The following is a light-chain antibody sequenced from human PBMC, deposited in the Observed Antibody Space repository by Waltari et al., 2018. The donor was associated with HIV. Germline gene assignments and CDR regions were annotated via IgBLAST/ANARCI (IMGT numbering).Light chain of an antibody. CDR3: HQYDNLPPT. Sequence: DIQMTQSPSSLSASVGDRVTITCQASQDISNHLNWYQQKPGKAPKFLIYDVSNLEIRVPSRFSGSGSGTDFTFTISSLQPEDIATYYCHQYDNLPPTFGPGTKVDIK. J-gene: IGKJ3*01. CDR1: QDISNH. CDR2: DVS. V-gene: IGKV1-33*01.